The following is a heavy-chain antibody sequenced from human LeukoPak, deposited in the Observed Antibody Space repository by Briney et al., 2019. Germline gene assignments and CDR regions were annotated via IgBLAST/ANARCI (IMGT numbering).Heavy chain of an antibody. CDR2: IYYSGST. CDR3: VRGSPVVVVAATQRRGAFDI. V-gene: IGHV4-59*08. D-gene: IGHD2-15*01. J-gene: IGHJ3*02. CDR1: GGSISSYY. Sequence: PSETLSLTCTVSGGSISSYYWSWIRQPPGKGLEWIGYIYYSGSTNYNPSLKSRVTISVDTSKNQFSLKLSSVTAADTAVYYCVRGSPVVVVAATQRRGAFDIWGQGTMVTVSS.